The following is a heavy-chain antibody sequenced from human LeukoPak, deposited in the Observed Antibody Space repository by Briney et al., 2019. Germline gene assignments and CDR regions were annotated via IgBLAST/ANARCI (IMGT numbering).Heavy chain of an antibody. Sequence: PSETLSLTCTVSGGSISSNYWSWIRQPAGKRLEWIGRILTSGNTNYNPSLESRVTMSVDTSKNQFSLKLSSVTAADTAVYYCARVGRVAATGSYYYYYMDVWGKGTTVTISS. J-gene: IGHJ6*03. CDR1: GGSISSNY. V-gene: IGHV4-4*07. D-gene: IGHD6-13*01. CDR2: ILTSGNT. CDR3: ARVGRVAATGSYYYYYMDV.